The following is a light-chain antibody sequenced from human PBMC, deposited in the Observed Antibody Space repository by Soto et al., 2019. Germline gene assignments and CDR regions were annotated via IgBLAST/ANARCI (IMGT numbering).Light chain of an antibody. V-gene: IGKV1-5*01. CDR2: DAS. CDR1: QSISSW. CDR3: QQYNSYPWT. Sequence: DIQMTQSPSTLSASVGDRVTITCRASQSISSWLVWYQQKPGKAPKLLIYDASSLESGVPSRVSGSGSGTEFTLTISSLQPDDFATYYCQQYNSYPWTFGQGTKVEIK. J-gene: IGKJ1*01.